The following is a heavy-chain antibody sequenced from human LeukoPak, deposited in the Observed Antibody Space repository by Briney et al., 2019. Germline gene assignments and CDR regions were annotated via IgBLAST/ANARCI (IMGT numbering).Heavy chain of an antibody. Sequence: SGPTLVKPTQTLTLTCTFSGFSLSTSGVGVGWIRQPPGKALKWLALIYWDDDKRYSPSLKSRLTITKDTSKNQVVLTMTNMDPVDTATYYCAHFASRSGSYYNAPYFDYWGQGTLVTVSS. J-gene: IGHJ4*02. CDR2: IYWDDDK. D-gene: IGHD3-10*01. V-gene: IGHV2-5*02. CDR1: GFSLSTSGVG. CDR3: AHFASRSGSYYNAPYFDY.